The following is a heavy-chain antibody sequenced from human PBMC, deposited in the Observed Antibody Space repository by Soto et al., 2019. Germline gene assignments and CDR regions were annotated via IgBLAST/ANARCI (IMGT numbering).Heavy chain of an antibody. D-gene: IGHD6-6*01. J-gene: IGHJ6*02. CDR3: TRGRIAARTVDYYGMDV. Sequence: LRLCCTGTGFPFGHYAMGWFRQAPGKGLEWVGFIRSKAYGGTTEYAASVKGRFTISRDDSKSIAYLQMNSLKTEDTAVYYCTRGRIAARTVDYYGMDVWGQGTTVTVSS. CDR1: GFPFGHYA. V-gene: IGHV3-49*03. CDR2: IRSKAYGGTT.